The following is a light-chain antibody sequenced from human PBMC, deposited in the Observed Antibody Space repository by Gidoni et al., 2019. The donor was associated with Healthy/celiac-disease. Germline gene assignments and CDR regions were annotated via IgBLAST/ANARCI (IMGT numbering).Light chain of an antibody. V-gene: IGKV1-33*01. CDR3: QQYDKFGIT. Sequence: DIQITQSPSSMSASVGDRVTITCQASQDISNYLNWYQQKPGKAPKLLIYDASHLETGVPSRFSGSGSGTDFTFTISSLQPEDIATYYCQQYDKFGITFXQXTRLEIK. CDR2: DAS. J-gene: IGKJ5*01. CDR1: QDISNY.